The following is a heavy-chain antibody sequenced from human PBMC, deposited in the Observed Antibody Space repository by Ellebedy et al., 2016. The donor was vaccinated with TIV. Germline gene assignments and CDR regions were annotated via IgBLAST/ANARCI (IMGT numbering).Heavy chain of an antibody. Sequence: GESLKISCAASGFTFSSYAMHWVRQAPGKGLEWVSSISSSSSYIYYADSVKGRFTISRDNAKNSLYLQMNSLRAEDTAVYYCAREGGFGGVIGFDYWGQGTLVTVSS. D-gene: IGHD3-16*01. CDR1: GFTFSSYA. J-gene: IGHJ4*02. CDR3: AREGGFGGVIGFDY. V-gene: IGHV3-21*01. CDR2: ISSSSSYI.